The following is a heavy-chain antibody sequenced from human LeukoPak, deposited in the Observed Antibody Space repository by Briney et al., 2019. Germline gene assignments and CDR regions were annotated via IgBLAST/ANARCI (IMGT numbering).Heavy chain of an antibody. CDR1: GGTFSSYA. CDR3: ARGDIVVVPAAPSVFGDY. Sequence: GASVKVSCKASGGTFSSYAISWVRQAPGQGLEWMGGIIPIFGTANDAQKFQGRVTITADKSTSTAYMELSSLRSEDTAVYYCARGDIVVVPAAPSVFGDYWGQGTLVTVSS. V-gene: IGHV1-69*06. D-gene: IGHD2-2*01. CDR2: IIPIFGTA. J-gene: IGHJ4*02.